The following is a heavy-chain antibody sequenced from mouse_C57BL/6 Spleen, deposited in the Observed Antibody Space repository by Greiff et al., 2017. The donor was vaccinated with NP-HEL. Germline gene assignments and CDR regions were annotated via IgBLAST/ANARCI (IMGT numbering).Heavy chain of an antibody. D-gene: IGHD3-3*01. CDR2: IDPETGGT. V-gene: IGHV1-15*01. Sequence: QVQLQQSGAELVRPGASVTLSCKASGYTFTDYEMHWVKQTPVHGLEWIGAIDPETGGTAYNQKFKGKAILTADKSSSTAYMELRSLTSEDSAVYYCTRGQYPYYAMDYWGQGTSVTVSS. CDR3: TRGQYPYYAMDY. J-gene: IGHJ4*01. CDR1: GYTFTDYE.